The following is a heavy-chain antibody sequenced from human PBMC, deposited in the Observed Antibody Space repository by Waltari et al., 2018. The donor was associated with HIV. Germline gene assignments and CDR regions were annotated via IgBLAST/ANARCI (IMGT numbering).Heavy chain of an antibody. CDR2: ISWNSGSI. CDR1: GFTFADYA. V-gene: IGHV3-9*01. CDR3: AKVSSGVGY. D-gene: IGHD3-10*01. J-gene: IGHJ4*02. Sequence: EVQLVESGGGLVQPGRSLRLSCAASGFTFADYAMHWVRQAPGKGLEWVSGISWNSGSIGYADSVKGRFTISRDNAKNSLYLQMNSLRAEDTALYYCAKVSSGVGYWGQGTLVTVSS.